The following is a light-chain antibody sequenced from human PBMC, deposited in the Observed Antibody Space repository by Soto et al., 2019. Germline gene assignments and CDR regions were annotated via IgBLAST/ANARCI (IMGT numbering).Light chain of an antibody. V-gene: IGLV2-8*01. Sequence: QSALTQPPSASGSPGQSVTISCTGTSSDVGIYNYVSWYQQHPGKAPKLMIYEVSKRPSGVPDRFSGSKSGNTASLTVSGLQAEDEADYYCSSYGGSNNLLFGGGTKLTVL. CDR2: EVS. CDR3: SSYGGSNNLL. CDR1: SSDVGIYNY. J-gene: IGLJ3*02.